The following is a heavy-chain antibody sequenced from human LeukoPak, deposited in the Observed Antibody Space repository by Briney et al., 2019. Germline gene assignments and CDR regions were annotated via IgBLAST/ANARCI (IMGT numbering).Heavy chain of an antibody. J-gene: IGHJ4*02. D-gene: IGHD3-10*01. Sequence: SETLSLTCAVYGGSFSGYYWSWVRQPPGKGLEGIGEINHSGSTDYNPCLTSRATISVDTCKNQFSLKLSSVPAADTAVYYCARSVRRGSGSYYKDWGQGTLVTVSS. CDR3: ARSVRRGSGSYYKD. CDR1: GGSFSGYY. V-gene: IGHV4-34*01. CDR2: INHSGST.